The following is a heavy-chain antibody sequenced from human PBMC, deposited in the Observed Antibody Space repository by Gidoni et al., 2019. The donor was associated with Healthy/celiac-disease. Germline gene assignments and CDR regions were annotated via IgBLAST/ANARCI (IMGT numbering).Heavy chain of an antibody. D-gene: IGHD6-19*01. CDR2: INPSGGST. Sequence: QVQLVQSGAEVPTPGASVKVSCKASGSTFTSYYMHWVRQAPGQGLEWMGIINPSGGSTSYAQKFQGRVTMTRDTSTSTVYMELSSLRSEDTAVYYCAHGGSEQWLVGGAWGQGTLVTVSS. CDR1: GSTFTSYY. J-gene: IGHJ5*02. V-gene: IGHV1-46*01. CDR3: AHGGSEQWLVGGA.